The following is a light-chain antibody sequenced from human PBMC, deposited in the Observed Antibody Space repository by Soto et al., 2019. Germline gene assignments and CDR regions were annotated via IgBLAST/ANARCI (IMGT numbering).Light chain of an antibody. CDR3: SSYTSISTLV. CDR1: SSDVGSFKL. V-gene: IGLV2-14*02. J-gene: IGLJ2*01. CDR2: EGN. Sequence: QSVLTQPASVSGSPGQSITISCTGSSSDVGSFKLVSWYQHHPGKAPKVIIYEGNKRPSGISNRFSGSKSGNTASLTISGLQAEDESDYYCSSYTSISTLVFGGGTKLTVL.